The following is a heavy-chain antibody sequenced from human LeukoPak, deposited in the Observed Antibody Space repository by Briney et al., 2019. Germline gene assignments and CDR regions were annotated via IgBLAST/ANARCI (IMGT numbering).Heavy chain of an antibody. CDR3: ARITIFEQIFDY. CDR1: GLSLSTGGVG. V-gene: IGHV2-5*01. D-gene: IGHD3-9*01. CDR2: IYSNDDE. Sequence: SGPTLVKPTQTLTLTCTFSGLSLSTGGVGVGWVRQPPGKALEWLALIYSNDDERYSPSLKSRLTITKDTSKNQVVLTMTNMDPVDTATYYCARITIFEQIFDYWGQGTLVTVSS. J-gene: IGHJ4*02.